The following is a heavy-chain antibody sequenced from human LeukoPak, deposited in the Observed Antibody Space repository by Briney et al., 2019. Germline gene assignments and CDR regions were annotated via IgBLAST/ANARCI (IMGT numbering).Heavy chain of an antibody. CDR1: GFTFDDYG. CDR3: AKDQAVAGLLNFDY. V-gene: IGHV3-20*04. J-gene: IGHJ4*02. D-gene: IGHD6-19*01. CDR2: INWNGGST. Sequence: GGSLRLSCAASGFTFDDYGMSWVRQAPGKGLEWVSGINWNGGSTGYADSVKGRFTISRDDSKNTLYLQMNSLRAEDTAVYYCAKDQAVAGLLNFDYWGQGTLVTVSS.